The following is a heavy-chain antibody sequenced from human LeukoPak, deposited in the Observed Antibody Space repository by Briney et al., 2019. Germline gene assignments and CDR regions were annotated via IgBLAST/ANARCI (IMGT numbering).Heavy chain of an antibody. Sequence: SETLSPTCTVSGGSISSHYWSWIRQPPGKELEWIAYLFDSVNTKDNPSLQSRLTLSADTSKNQFSLRLSSVTAADTAVYYCATIKRGSIFGYFDFWGQGIKVTVSS. CDR2: LFDSVNT. D-gene: IGHD5-18*01. CDR1: GGSISSHY. J-gene: IGHJ4*02. V-gene: IGHV4-59*11. CDR3: ATIKRGSIFGYFDF.